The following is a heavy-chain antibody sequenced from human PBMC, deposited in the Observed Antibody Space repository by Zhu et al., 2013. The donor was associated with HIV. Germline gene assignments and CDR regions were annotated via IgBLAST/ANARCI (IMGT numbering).Heavy chain of an antibody. CDR1: GGSISSGGYS. D-gene: IGHD3-10*01. J-gene: IGHJ4*02. Sequence: VQLQESGSGLVKPSQTLSLTCAVSGGSISSGGYSWSWIRQPPGKGLEWIGYIYHSGSTYYNPSLKSRVTISVDRSKNQFSLKLSSVTAADTAVYYCAREAYGSGVDYWGQGTLVTVSS. CDR2: IYHSGST. CDR3: AREAYGSGVDY. V-gene: IGHV4-30-2*01.